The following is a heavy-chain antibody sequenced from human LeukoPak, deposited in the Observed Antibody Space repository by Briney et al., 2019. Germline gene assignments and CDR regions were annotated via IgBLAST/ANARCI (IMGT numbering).Heavy chain of an antibody. CDR1: GYTFTTHG. V-gene: IGHV1-18*01. D-gene: IGHD4-11*01. Sequence: ASVTVSCKASGYTFTTHGFSWLRQAPGQGLEWMGWISSLNENKKYSQKFQDRLTMTTDTSTSTAYMELRSLRSDDTAVYYCARWGNSNWWEHLGDYWGQGTLVTVSP. CDR2: ISSLNENK. CDR3: ARWGNSNWWEHLGDY. J-gene: IGHJ4*02.